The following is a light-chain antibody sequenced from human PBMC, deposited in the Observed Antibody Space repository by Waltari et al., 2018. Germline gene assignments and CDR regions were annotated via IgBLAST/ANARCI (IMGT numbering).Light chain of an antibody. CDR3: HSRDASGVGGS. CDR2: GNN. Sequence: SSELTQDPTVSVAMGQTVRITCQGDSPRSHYARRYQQRPGQAPILVFSGNNNRPSGVPDRFSGSSSDNTAVLTITGAQAEDEASYYCHSRDASGVGGSFGGGTKLTVL. CDR1: SPRSHY. J-gene: IGLJ2*01. V-gene: IGLV3-19*01.